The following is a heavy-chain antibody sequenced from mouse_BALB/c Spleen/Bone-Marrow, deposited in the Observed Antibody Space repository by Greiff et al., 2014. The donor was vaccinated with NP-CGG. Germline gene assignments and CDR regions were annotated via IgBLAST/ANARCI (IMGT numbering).Heavy chain of an antibody. J-gene: IGHJ4*01. CDR2: IRNKANGYTT. V-gene: IGHV7-3*02. D-gene: IGHD6-1*01. Sequence: DVQGVESGGGLVQPGGSLRLSCATSGFTYTDYYMSWVRQPPGKALEWLGFIRNKANGYTTEYGASVKGRFTISRDNSQTILNLQMNTRRAEARATYVCARDRGICGSMDFWGPGTSVTVSS. CDR3: ARDRGICGSMDF. CDR1: GFTYTDYY.